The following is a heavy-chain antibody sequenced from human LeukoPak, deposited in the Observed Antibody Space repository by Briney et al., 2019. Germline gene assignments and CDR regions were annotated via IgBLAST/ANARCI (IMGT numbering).Heavy chain of an antibody. CDR2: ISYDGSFK. J-gene: IGHJ4*02. CDR3: AKDKTDDYGDYPFDY. V-gene: IGHV3-30-3*01. Sequence: GRSLRLSCAASGFTFSGYAMHWVRQAPGKGLEWVAVISYDGSFKHYADSVKGRFTISRDNSKNTLYLQMNSLRAEDTAVYYCAKDKTDDYGDYPFDYWGQGTLVTVSS. D-gene: IGHD4-17*01. CDR1: GFTFSGYA.